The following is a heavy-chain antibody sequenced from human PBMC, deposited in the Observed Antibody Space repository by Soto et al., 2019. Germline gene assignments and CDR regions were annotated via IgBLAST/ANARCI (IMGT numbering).Heavy chain of an antibody. V-gene: IGHV2-5*02. D-gene: IGHD4-4*01. CDR3: AHSNDYSNYWHY. J-gene: IGHJ4*02. CDR2: IYWDDDK. Sequence: SGPTLVNPTQTLTLTCTFSGFSLSTSGVGVGWIRQPPGKALEWLALIYWDDDKRYSPSLKSRLTITKDTSKNQVVLTMTNMDPVDTATYYCAHSNDYSNYWHYWGQGTLVTVSS. CDR1: GFSLSTSGVG.